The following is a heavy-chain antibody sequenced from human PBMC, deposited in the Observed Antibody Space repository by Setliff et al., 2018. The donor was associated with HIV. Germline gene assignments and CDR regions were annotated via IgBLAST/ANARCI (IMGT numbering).Heavy chain of an antibody. CDR3: VRSFQGGCFDS. CDR1: GFTFSNSA. V-gene: IGHV3-53*01. CDR2: IYMAGNT. J-gene: IGHJ4*03. Sequence: PGGSLRLSCAASGFTFSNSAMHWVRQAPGKGLEWLSIIYMAGNTYYADSVRGRFTISRDNSKNTLYLEMNSLRVEDTAVYYCVRSFQGGCFDSWGQGTQVTVSS.